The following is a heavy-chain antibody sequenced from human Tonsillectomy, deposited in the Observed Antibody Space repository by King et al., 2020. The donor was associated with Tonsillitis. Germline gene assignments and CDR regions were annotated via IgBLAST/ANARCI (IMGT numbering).Heavy chain of an antibody. D-gene: IGHD3-10*01. CDR3: AREPRIKMVRGAGRQLLFDL. CDR1: GGTFSNYA. V-gene: IGHV1-69*01. J-gene: IGHJ5*02. Sequence: QLVQSGAEVKKPGSSVKVSCKASGGTFSNYAINWVRQAPGQGLEWMGGVIPIFGTANYAQKFQGRVTITADESTSTAYMELSSLRSEDTAMYYCAREPRIKMVRGAGRQLLFDLWRQGTLVTVSS. CDR2: VIPIFGTA.